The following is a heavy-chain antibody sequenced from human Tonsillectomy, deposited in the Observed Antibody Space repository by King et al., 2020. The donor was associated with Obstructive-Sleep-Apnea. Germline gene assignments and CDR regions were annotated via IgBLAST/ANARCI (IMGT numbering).Heavy chain of an antibody. D-gene: IGHD3-3*01. J-gene: IGHJ4*02. CDR3: ATSSGLFYSASAY. CDR2: ITAGGRSST. Sequence: VQLVESGGGLVQPGGALRLSCADSGFSFSSYAISWVRQAPGKGLEWVSLITAGGRSSTYYAATVQGRFTISRDYSKNTLYLQIKSPRGEDTAVNYCATSSGLFYSASAYWGQGTLVTVSS. V-gene: IGHV3-23*04. CDR1: GFSFSSYA.